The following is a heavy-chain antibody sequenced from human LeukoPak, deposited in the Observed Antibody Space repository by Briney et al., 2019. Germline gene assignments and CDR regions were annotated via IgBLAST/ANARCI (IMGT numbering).Heavy chain of an antibody. CDR2: IYNSGST. V-gene: IGHV4-39*01. J-gene: IGHJ5*02. CDR3: ARLGGKAARPGAYPTSNWFDP. D-gene: IGHD6-6*01. Sequence: PSETLSLTCTVSGGSISSSYYWGWIRQPPGKGLEWIGSIYNSGSTYYNPSLKSRGTISVDTSKTQLSLKLNSVTAADTAVYYCARLGGKAARPGAYPTSNWFDPWGQGTLVTVSS. CDR1: GGSISSSYY.